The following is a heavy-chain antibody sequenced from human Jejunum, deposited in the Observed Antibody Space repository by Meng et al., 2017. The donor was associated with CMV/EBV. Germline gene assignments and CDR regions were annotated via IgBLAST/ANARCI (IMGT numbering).Heavy chain of an antibody. Sequence: KASGYMFSIYYIHWVRQAPGQGLEWLGYINPKNGVTKYLQTFQGRLTMTRHTSINTVYMELTSLKSDDTAVYYCARDVDDDNGLDIWGQGTKVTVSS. V-gene: IGHV1-2*02. J-gene: IGHJ3*02. CDR3: ARDVDDDNGLDI. CDR2: INPKNGVT. CDR1: GYMFSIYY. D-gene: IGHD3-16*01.